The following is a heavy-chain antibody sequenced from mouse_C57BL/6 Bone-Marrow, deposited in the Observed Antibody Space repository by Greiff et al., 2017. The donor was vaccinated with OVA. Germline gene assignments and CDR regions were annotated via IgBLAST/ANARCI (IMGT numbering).Heavy chain of an antibody. V-gene: IGHV1-52*01. CDR2: IDPSDSET. CDR1: GYTFTSYW. J-gene: IGHJ4*01. Sequence: QVQLQQPGAELVRPGSSVKLSCKASGYTFTSYWMHWVKQRPIQGLEWIGNIDPSDSETHYNQKFKDKATLTVDKSSSTAYMQLSSLTSEDSAVYYCARVGRGYYAMDYWGQGTSVTVSS. CDR3: ARVGRGYYAMDY.